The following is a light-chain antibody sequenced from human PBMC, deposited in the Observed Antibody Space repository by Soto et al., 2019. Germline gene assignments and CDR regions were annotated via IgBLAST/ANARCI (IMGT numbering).Light chain of an antibody. V-gene: IGKV3-20*01. CDR2: GAS. CDR1: QSVNSNY. J-gene: IGKJ1*01. Sequence: EIVLTQSPGTLSLSPGERATLSCRASQSVNSNYLAWYQQKPGQGPRLLMYGASSSDTGIPDRFSGSGSGRDFPLTIRRLEPEDFAVYYCRQYDSSPRTFGQGTKVEIK. CDR3: RQYDSSPRT.